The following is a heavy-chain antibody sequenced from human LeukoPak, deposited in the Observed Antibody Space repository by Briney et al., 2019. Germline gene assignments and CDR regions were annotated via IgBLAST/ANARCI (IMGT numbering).Heavy chain of an antibody. J-gene: IGHJ4*02. V-gene: IGHV3-11*04. CDR2: ISPSGTDI. CDR1: GFTFSDTY. CDR3: ARDYYGSSDY. D-gene: IGHD3-10*01. Sequence: PGGSLRLSCAVSGFTFSDTYMTWIRQAPGKGLESLSYISPSGTDISYADSVKGRFTISRDNAKNSLYLQMNSLRAEDTAVYYCARDYYGSSDYWGQGTLVTVSS.